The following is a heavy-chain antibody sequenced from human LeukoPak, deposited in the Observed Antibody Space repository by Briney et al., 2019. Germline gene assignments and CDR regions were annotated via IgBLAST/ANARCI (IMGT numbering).Heavy chain of an antibody. CDR2: ISSSSSYI. D-gene: IGHD3-3*01. V-gene: IGHV3-21*01. Sequence: GGSLRLSCAASGFTFSSYSMNWVRQAPGKGLEWVSSISSSSSYIYYADSVKGRFTISRDNAKNSLYLQMDSLRAEDTAVYYCARVVWVFGVVIMPIDYWGQGTLVTVSS. CDR1: GFTFSSYS. CDR3: ARVVWVFGVVIMPIDY. J-gene: IGHJ4*02.